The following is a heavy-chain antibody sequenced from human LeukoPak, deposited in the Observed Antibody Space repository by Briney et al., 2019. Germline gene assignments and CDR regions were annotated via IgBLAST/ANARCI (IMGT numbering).Heavy chain of an antibody. CDR1: GYTFSTCG. V-gene: IGHV3-23*01. D-gene: IGHD6-6*01. J-gene: IGHJ4*02. CDR3: AKRVPYSSSSVYFDS. Sequence: PGGSLTLSCAASGYTFSTCGLRWVRQTPGKGLEWVSAISDSGSDTYYTDSVKGRFTISRDNSRNTLYLQMNSLRAEDTAVYYCAKRVPYSSSSVYFDSWGQGTLVTVSS. CDR2: ISDSGSDT.